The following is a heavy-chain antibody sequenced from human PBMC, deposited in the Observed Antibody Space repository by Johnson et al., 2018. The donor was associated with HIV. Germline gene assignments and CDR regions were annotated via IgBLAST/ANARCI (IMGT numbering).Heavy chain of an antibody. CDR1: GFTFSSYA. CDR3: ARANLSPFGGVNDAFDI. D-gene: IGHD3-16*01. J-gene: IGHJ3*02. Sequence: VQLVESGGGVVQSGRSLRLSCAASGFTFSSYAMHWVRQAPGKGLEWVACISYDGSRSDYGASVKGRFTISRDNSKNILYLQMNSLRPEDTAVYYCARANLSPFGGVNDAFDIWGQGTMVTVSS. CDR2: ISYDGSRS. V-gene: IGHV3-30-3*01.